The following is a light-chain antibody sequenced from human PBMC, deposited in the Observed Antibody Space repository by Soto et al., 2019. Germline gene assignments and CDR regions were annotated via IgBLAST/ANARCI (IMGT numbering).Light chain of an antibody. V-gene: IGLV2-23*02. J-gene: IGLJ1*01. Sequence: QSALTQPASVSGSPGQSITISCTRTSSDVGSFNFVSWYQQHLGKAPKVMIYEVNKRPSGVSDRFSGSKSGNTASLTISGLLAEDEADYYCCSDAGTSTYVFGTGTKVTVL. CDR3: CSDAGTSTYV. CDR2: EVN. CDR1: SSDVGSFNF.